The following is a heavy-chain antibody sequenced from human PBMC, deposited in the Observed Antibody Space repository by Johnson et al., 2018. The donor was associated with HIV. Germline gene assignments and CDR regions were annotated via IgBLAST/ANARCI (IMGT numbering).Heavy chain of an antibody. CDR1: GFTFSRYA. J-gene: IGHJ3*02. CDR3: AREADIVVVGGYAFDI. V-gene: IGHV3-66*01. D-gene: IGHD2-15*01. CDR2: IYSGGST. Sequence: VKLVESGGGVVQPGRSLRLSCAASGFTFSRYAMHWVRQAPGKGLEWVSVIYSGGSTYYADSVKGRFTISRDNSKNTLYLQMNSLRAEDTAVYYCAREADIVVVGGYAFDIWGQGTMVTVSS.